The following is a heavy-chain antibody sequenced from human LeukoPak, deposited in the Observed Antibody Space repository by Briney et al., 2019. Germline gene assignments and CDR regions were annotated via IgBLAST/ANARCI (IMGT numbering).Heavy chain of an antibody. D-gene: IGHD6-13*01. J-gene: IGHJ6*03. CDR3: ARDRVGQQLVGRKNNYYYMDV. Sequence: PSETLSLTCTVSGDSISSRTSDFWGWIRQSPGKGLEWIAEISYIGTTFYNPSLESRVSISLDTSKNQFSLKLRSVTAADTAVYYCARDRVGQQLVGRKNNYYYMDVWGKGTTVTISS. CDR1: GDSISSRTSDF. V-gene: IGHV4-39*07. CDR2: ISYIGTT.